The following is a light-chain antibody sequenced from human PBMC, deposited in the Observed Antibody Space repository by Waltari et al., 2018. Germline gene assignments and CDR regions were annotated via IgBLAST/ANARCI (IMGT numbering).Light chain of an antibody. Sequence: EIVLTQSPATLSLSPGERATLSCRASQSVSKYLAWYQQKPCQAPRLLIYDASNRATCIPDRFSGSGSATDFILTISSLEPEDFAVYYCQQRSTWPPFTFGPGTTLDI. CDR2: DAS. V-gene: IGKV3-11*01. J-gene: IGKJ3*01. CDR1: QSVSKY. CDR3: QQRSTWPPFT.